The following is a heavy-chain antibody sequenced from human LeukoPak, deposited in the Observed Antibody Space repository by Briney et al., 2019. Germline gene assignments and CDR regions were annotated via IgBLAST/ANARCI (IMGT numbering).Heavy chain of an antibody. Sequence: VSVKVSCKASGYTFTSYGISWVRQAPGQGLEWMGWISAYNGNTNYAQKLQGRVTMTTDTSTSTAYMELRSLRSDDTAVYYCARTTTAMVYHYYYMDVWGKGTTVTVSS. CDR3: ARTTTAMVYHYYYMDV. V-gene: IGHV1-18*01. J-gene: IGHJ6*03. D-gene: IGHD5-18*01. CDR2: ISAYNGNT. CDR1: GYTFTSYG.